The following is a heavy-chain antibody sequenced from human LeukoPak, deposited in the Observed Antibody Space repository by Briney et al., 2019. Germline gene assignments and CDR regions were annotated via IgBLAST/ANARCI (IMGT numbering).Heavy chain of an antibody. CDR1: GFTVSSNY. D-gene: IGHD6-19*01. J-gene: IGHJ4*02. CDR2: IYSGGST. V-gene: IGHV3-53*01. Sequence: GGSLRLSCAASGFTVSSNYMSWVRQAPGKGLEWVSVIYSGGSTYYADSVKGRFTISRDNAKNTLYLQMNSLRAEDTAVYYCARAGWSPYFDYWGQGTLVTVSS. CDR3: ARAGWSPYFDY.